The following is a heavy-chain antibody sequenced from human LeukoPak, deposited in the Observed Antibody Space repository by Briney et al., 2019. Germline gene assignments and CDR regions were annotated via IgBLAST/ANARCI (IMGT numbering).Heavy chain of an antibody. V-gene: IGHV4-34*01. D-gene: IGHD1-7*01. CDR3: ARVYNWNWSWFDP. CDR2: INHSGST. Sequence: GSLRLSCAASGFTFSSYAMSWIRQPPGKGLEWIGEINHSGSTNYNPSLKSRVTISVDTSKNQFSLKLSSVTAADTAVYYCARVYNWNWSWFDPWGQGTLVTVSS. J-gene: IGHJ5*02. CDR1: GFTFSSYA.